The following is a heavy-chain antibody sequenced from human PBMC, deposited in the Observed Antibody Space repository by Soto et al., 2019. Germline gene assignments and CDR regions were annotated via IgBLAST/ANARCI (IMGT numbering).Heavy chain of an antibody. CDR2: LYHSGST. J-gene: IGHJ4*02. D-gene: IGHD3-22*01. V-gene: IGHV4-39*01. Sequence: QLQLQESGPGLVKPSETLSLTCTVSGGSISSSSYYWGWIRQPPGKGLEWIGSLYHSGSTYYNPSFKSRVTTSVDTSKNQFDLKLSSVTAADAAVYYCVGSGYSPFDYWGQGTLVTVSS. CDR1: GGSISSSSYY. CDR3: VGSGYSPFDY.